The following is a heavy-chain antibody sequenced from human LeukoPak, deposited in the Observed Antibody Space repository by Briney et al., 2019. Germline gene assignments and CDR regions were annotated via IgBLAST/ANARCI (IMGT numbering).Heavy chain of an antibody. CDR2: IRYDGSNK. D-gene: IGHD2-2*01. CDR1: GFTFSSYG. J-gene: IGHJ4*02. Sequence: PGGSLKLSCAASGFTFSSYGMHWVRQAPGKGLEWVAFIRYDGSNKYYADSVKGRFTISRDNSKNTLYLQMNSLRAEDTAVYYCAKEFVVVPAAPYFDYWGQGTLVTASS. CDR3: AKEFVVVPAAPYFDY. V-gene: IGHV3-30*02.